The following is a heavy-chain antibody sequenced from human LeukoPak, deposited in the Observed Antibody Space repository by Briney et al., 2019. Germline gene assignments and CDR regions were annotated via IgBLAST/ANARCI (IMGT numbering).Heavy chain of an antibody. CDR1: GFSFRTLA. Sequence: GGSLSLSCSASGFSFRTLAMHWVRQAPGKGLEYLAVIGGDDVTAYFADSVKGRFTVSRDISTNTLYLQMTNVRPEDTAVYYCVRDLWGFDYWGQGTLVTVSS. V-gene: IGHV3-64D*06. CDR3: VRDLWGFDY. D-gene: IGHD1-26*01. J-gene: IGHJ4*02. CDR2: IGGDDVTA.